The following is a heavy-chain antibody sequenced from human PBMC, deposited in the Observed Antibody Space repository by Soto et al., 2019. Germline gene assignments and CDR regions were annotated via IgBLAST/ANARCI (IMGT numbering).Heavy chain of an antibody. V-gene: IGHV4-30-2*01. D-gene: IGHD2-2*01. CDR3: ARVPDR. Sequence: QLQLQGSGSGLVKPSQTLSLTCAVSGGSISSGGYSWSWIRQPPGKGLEWIGYIYHSGSTYYNPSLXSXXTISVDRSKNQFSLKLSSVTAADTAVYYCARVPDRWGQGTLVTVSS. CDR1: GGSISSGGYS. J-gene: IGHJ5*02. CDR2: IYHSGST.